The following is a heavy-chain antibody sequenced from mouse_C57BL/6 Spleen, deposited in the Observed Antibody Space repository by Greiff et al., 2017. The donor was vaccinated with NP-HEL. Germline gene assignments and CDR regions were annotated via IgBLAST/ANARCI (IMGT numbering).Heavy chain of an antibody. CDR3: ARHEVGRGFDY. J-gene: IGHJ2*01. Sequence: EVQGVESGGGLVQPGGSLKLSCAASGFTFSDYYMYWVRQTPEKRLEWVAYISNGGGSTYYPDTVKGLFTISRDNAKNTLYLQMSRLKSEDTAMYYCARHEVGRGFDYWGQGTTLTVSS. D-gene: IGHD4-1*01. CDR2: ISNGGGST. CDR1: GFTFSDYY. V-gene: IGHV5-12*01.